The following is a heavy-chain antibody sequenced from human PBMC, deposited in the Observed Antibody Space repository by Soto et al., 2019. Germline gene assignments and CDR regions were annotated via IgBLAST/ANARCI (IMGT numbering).Heavy chain of an antibody. D-gene: IGHD2-2*01. J-gene: IGHJ5*01. CDR3: AKDRTVVVPASMGNWFDP. CDR1: GFTFSSYS. CDR2: ISGSSSYI. Sequence: PGGSLRLSCAASGFTFSSYSMNWVRQAPGKGLEWVSSISGSSSYIYYADSVKGRFTISRDNSKNTLYLQMNSLRAEDTAVYYCAKDRTVVVPASMGNWFDPWGQGTLVTVSS. V-gene: IGHV3-21*04.